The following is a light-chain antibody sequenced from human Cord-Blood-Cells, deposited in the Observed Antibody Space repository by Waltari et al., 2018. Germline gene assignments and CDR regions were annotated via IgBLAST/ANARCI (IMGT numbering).Light chain of an antibody. Sequence: DIQMTQSPSTLSASVGDRVTITCRASQSISSWLAWYQQKPGKAPKLLIYDASSVESGVPSRFSCSGAGTEFTLTISSLQPDEFATYYCQQYNSYSGTFGQGTKLEIK. CDR2: DAS. CDR3: QQYNSYSGT. J-gene: IGKJ2*01. CDR1: QSISSW. V-gene: IGKV1-5*01.